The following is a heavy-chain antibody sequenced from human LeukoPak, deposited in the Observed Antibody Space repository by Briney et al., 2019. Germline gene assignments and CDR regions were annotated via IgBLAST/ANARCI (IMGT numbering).Heavy chain of an antibody. CDR3: AREGVVAAAKGAFDI. CDR1: GSSISSSNW. V-gene: IGHV4-4*02. Sequence: SETLSLTCAVSGSSISSSNWWSWVRQPPGKGLEWIGEIYHSGSTNYNPSLKSRVTISVDTSKNQFSLKLSSVTAADTAVYYCAREGVVAAAKGAFDIWGQGTMVTVSS. D-gene: IGHD2-15*01. J-gene: IGHJ3*02. CDR2: IYHSGST.